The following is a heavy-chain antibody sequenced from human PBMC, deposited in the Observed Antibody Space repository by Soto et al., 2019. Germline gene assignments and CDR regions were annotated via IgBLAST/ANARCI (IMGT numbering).Heavy chain of an antibody. CDR1: GGTFSSYT. CDR2: IIPILGIA. D-gene: IGHD6-13*01. Sequence: QVQLVQSGAEVKKPGSSVKVSCKASGGTFSSYTISWVRQAPGQGLEWMGRIIPILGIANYAQKFQGRVTITADKATSTGDMELRSLRSEATDVYYCARGGQQDAFDIWGQGTMVTVSS. CDR3: ARGGQQDAFDI. J-gene: IGHJ3*02. V-gene: IGHV1-69*02.